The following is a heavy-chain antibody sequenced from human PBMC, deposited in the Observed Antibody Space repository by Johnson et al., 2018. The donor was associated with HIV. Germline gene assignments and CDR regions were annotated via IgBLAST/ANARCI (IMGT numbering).Heavy chain of an antibody. CDR1: GFTFSSYA. Sequence: QVQLVESGGGLIQPGGSLRLSCAASGFTFSSYAMHWVRQAPGKGLEWVAVISYDGTYEFYADSVKGRFTISRDTSKNTLYLQMNSLVAEDTAVYYCARDLAYNSRWTGAFDIWGQGKMVTVSS. CDR2: ISYDGTYE. CDR3: ARDLAYNSRWTGAFDI. D-gene: IGHD6-13*01. J-gene: IGHJ3*02. V-gene: IGHV3-30*04.